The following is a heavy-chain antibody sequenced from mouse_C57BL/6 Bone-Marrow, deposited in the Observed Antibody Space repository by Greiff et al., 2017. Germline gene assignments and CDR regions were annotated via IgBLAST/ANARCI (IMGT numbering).Heavy chain of an antibody. CDR2: IWRGGST. D-gene: IGHD2-1*01. Sequence: VQLQQSGPGLVQPSQSLSITCTVSGFSLTSYGVHWVRQSPGKGLEWLGVIWRGGSTDYKAAFMSRLSITKDNSKCQVFFKMNSLKADDTAIYYCAKPYGNSYAKDYWGQGTSVTVSS. CDR3: AKPYGNSYAKDY. J-gene: IGHJ4*01. CDR1: GFSLTSYG. V-gene: IGHV2-5*01.